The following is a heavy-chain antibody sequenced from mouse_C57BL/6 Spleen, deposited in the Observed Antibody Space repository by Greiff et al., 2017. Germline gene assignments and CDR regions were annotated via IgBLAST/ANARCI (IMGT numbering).Heavy chain of an antibody. CDR3: ARGFTTVVATPFDY. CDR2: ISDGGSYT. D-gene: IGHD1-1*01. Sequence: EVHLVESGGGLVKPGGSLKLSCAASGFTFSSYAMSWVRQTPEKRLEWVATISDGGSYTYYPDNVKGRFTISRDNAKNNLYLQMSHLKSEDTAMYYCARGFTTVVATPFDYWGQGTTLTVSS. V-gene: IGHV5-4*01. CDR1: GFTFSSYA. J-gene: IGHJ2*01.